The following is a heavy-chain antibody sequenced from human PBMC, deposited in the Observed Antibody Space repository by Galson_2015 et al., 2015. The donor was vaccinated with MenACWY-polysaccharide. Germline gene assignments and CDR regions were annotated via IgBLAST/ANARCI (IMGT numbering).Heavy chain of an antibody. CDR3: ARGPRLNSSGYNWFDP. Sequence: SVKVSCKASGYSFTSFYIHWVRQAPGQGLEWMGIINPSGGNTRYAQKFQGRVTMTRDTSTSTVYMELSSLRSEDTAVYYCARGPRLNSSGYNWFDPWGQGTLVTVSS. CDR1: GYSFTSFY. D-gene: IGHD3-22*01. J-gene: IGHJ5*02. CDR2: INPSGGNT. V-gene: IGHV1-46*01.